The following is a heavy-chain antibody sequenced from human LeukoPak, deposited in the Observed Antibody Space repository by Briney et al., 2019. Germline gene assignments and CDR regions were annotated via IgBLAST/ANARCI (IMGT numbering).Heavy chain of an antibody. CDR3: TETLGH. Sequence: GRSLRLSCAASEFTLSNTWMTWVRQAPGKGLEWVGRIKRKIDGGTTDYAAPVKGRFTISRDDSKNTLYLQMNSLKTEDTAVYYCTETLGHWGQGTLVTVSS. CDR1: EFTLSNTW. CDR2: IKRKIDGGTT. V-gene: IGHV3-15*01. J-gene: IGHJ4*02.